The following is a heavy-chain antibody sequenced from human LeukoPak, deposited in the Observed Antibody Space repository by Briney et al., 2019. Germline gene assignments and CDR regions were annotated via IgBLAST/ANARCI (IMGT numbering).Heavy chain of an antibody. CDR3: ARDSTE. CDR1: GFTVRIND. D-gene: IGHD4-11*01. Sequence: PGGSLRLPCVVSGFTVRINDMSWVREAPGKGVEWVSVIRGGGSTYYAGSVKGRFTISRDNSKNPVYLQMISLRAEDTDIYYCARDSTEWGQGTLVTVS. CDR2: IRGGGST. J-gene: IGHJ4*02. V-gene: IGHV3-53*01.